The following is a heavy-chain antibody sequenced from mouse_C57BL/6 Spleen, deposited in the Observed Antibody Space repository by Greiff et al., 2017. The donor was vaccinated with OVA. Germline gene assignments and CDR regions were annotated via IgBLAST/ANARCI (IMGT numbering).Heavy chain of an antibody. D-gene: IGHD1-1*01. CDR1: GYTFTSYW. Sequence: QVQLQQPGAELVKPGASVKLSCKASGYTFTSYWMQWVKQRPGQGREWIGEIDPSDSYTNYNQKFKGKATLTVDTSSSTAYMQLSSLTSEDSAVYYCARSITTVVATQNYFDVWGTGTTVTVSS. J-gene: IGHJ1*03. CDR2: IDPSDSYT. CDR3: ARSITTVVATQNYFDV. V-gene: IGHV1-50*01.